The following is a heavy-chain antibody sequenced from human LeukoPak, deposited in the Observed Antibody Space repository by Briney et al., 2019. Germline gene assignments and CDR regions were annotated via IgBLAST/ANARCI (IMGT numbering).Heavy chain of an antibody. CDR2: IYYSGST. D-gene: IGHD5-24*01. V-gene: IGHV4-31*03. J-gene: IGHJ4*02. CDR1: GGSISSGAYY. CDR3: ASGTVEMATIRFDY. Sequence: NPSETLSLTCTVSGGSISSGAYYWSWIRQHPGKGLEWIGYIYYSGSTYYNPPLKSRVTISVDTSKNQFSLKLSSVTAADTAVYYCASGTVEMATIRFDYWGQGTLDTVSS.